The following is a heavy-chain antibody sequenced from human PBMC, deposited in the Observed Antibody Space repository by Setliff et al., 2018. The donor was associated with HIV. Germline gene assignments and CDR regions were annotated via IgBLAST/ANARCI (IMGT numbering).Heavy chain of an antibody. J-gene: IGHJ6*02. CDR1: GGSISSDLFY. Sequence: SETLSLTCTVSGGSISSDLFYWSWIRQPAGKGLEWIGRIYNSGSTNFSPSLRGRVTISVDKSKNQFSLKLNSVTAADTAVCYCAREGGDYFYVMDIWGQGTTVTVSS. CDR2: IYNSGST. D-gene: IGHD3-16*01. V-gene: IGHV4-61*02. CDR3: AREGGDYFYVMDI.